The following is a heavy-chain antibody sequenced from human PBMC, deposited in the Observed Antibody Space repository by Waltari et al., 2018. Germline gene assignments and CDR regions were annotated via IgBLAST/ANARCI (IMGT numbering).Heavy chain of an antibody. D-gene: IGHD2-2*01. V-gene: IGHV3-23*03. CDR2: IYSGGST. Sequence: EVQLLESGGGLVQPGGPLRLSCAASGFTFSSYAMSWVRQAPGKGLEWVSVIYSGGSTYYADSVKGRFTISRDNSKNTLYLQMNSLRAEDTAVYYCAKDQGGIVVVPAAIDYWGQGTLVTVSS. CDR3: AKDQGGIVVVPAAIDY. CDR1: GFTFSSYA. J-gene: IGHJ4*02.